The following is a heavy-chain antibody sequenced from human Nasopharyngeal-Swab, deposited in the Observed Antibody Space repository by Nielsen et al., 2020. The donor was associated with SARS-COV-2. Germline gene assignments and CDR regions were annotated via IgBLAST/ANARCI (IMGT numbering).Heavy chain of an antibody. CDR1: GGSFSGYY. V-gene: IGHV4-34*01. D-gene: IGHD3-10*01. CDR3: ARDTPPTNYYGSGSSQPYYYYYGMDV. J-gene: IGHJ6*02. Sequence: GSLRLSCAGYGGSFSGYYWSWIRQPPGKGLEWIGEINHSGSTNYNPSLKSRVTISVDTSKNQFSLKLSSVTAADTAVYYCARDTPPTNYYGSGSSQPYYYYYGMDVWGQGTTVTVSS. CDR2: INHSGST.